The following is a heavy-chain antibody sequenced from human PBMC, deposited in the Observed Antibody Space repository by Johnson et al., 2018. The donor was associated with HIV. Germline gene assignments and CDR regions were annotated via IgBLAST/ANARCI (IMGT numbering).Heavy chain of an antibody. V-gene: IGHV3-49*04. CDR3: TRVSYRGYHSAFDI. CDR1: GFTFGDYA. J-gene: IGHJ3*02. Sequence: MLLVESGGGLVQPGRSLRLSCTASGFTFGDYAMSWVRQAPGKGLEWVGFIRSKAYGGTTADAASVKVRFTISRDDSKSIAYLQMNSLKTEDTAVYYCTRVSYRGYHSAFDIWGQGTMVTVSS. CDR2: IRSKAYGGTT. D-gene: IGHD3-10*01.